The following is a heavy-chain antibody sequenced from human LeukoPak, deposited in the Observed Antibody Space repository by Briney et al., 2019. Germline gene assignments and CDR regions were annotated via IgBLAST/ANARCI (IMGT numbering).Heavy chain of an antibody. CDR2: ISAYNGNT. CDR1: GYTFTSYG. V-gene: IGHV1-18*01. Sequence: AAVKVSCKASGYTFTSYGISWVRQAPGQGLEWMGWISAYNGNTNYAQKLQGRVAMITDTSTSTAYMELRSLRSDDTAVYYCARSYDILTGYYNPPEDYWGQGTLVTVSS. CDR3: ARSYDILTGYYNPPEDY. J-gene: IGHJ4*02. D-gene: IGHD3-9*01.